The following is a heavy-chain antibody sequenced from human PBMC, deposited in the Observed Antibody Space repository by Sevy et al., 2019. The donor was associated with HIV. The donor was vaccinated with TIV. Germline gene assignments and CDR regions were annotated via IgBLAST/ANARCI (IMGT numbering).Heavy chain of an antibody. CDR2: IFQSGAT. CDR1: GGSINSGGYS. CDR3: ARGRVGDSSSWYGAFDV. D-gene: IGHD6-13*01. J-gene: IGHJ3*01. Sequence: SETLSLTCAVSGGSINSGGYSWSWIRQPPGKGLEWIGYIFQSGATYYIPSLQSRVSISVDMSKNQISLNLRSVTAADTAVYYCARGRVGDSSSWYGAFDVWGQGTMVTVSS. V-gene: IGHV4-30-2*01.